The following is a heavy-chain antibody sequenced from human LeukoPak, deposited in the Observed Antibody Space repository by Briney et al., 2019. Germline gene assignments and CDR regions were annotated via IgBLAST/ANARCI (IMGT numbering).Heavy chain of an antibody. CDR3: ARHQPYCSSTSCYDLDAFDI. CDR2: IYYSGST. D-gene: IGHD2-2*01. CDR1: GGSISSSSYY. V-gene: IGHV4-39*01. J-gene: IGHJ3*02. Sequence: PSETLSLTCTVSGGSISSSSYYWGWIRQPPGKGLEWIGSIYYSGSTYYNPSLKSRVTISVDTSKNQFSLKLSPVTAADTAVCYCARHQPYCSSTSCYDLDAFDIWGQGTMVTVSS.